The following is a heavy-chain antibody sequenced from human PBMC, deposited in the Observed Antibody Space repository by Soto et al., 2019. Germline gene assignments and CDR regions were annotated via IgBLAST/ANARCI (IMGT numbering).Heavy chain of an antibody. D-gene: IGHD6-13*01. Sequence: SQTRSRTCPFDGPTLRRFDLSWLLQRTWKGLEWIGRTYTSGSTNYNPSLKSRVTMSVDTSKKQFSLKLSSVTAADTAVYYCVRDRGSSWPPYYGMDGCRQGTAV. J-gene: IGHJ6*01. CDR1: GPTLRRFD. CDR3: VRDRGSSWPPYYGMDG. V-gene: IGHV4-4*07. CDR2: TYTSGST.